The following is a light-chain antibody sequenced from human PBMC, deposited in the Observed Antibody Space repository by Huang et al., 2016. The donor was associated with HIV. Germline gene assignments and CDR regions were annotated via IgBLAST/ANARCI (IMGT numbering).Light chain of an antibody. J-gene: IGKJ4*01. Sequence: DIVMTQSPDSLALSLGERATINCKSSQSVLSSSRNKNYLTWYQQKPGQPPKLRIYWASTRESGVPDRFSGSGSGTDFTLTINSLQAEDVAVYYCQQYYSTPLTFGGGTKVELK. CDR2: WAS. CDR1: QSVLSSSRNKNY. CDR3: QQYYSTPLT. V-gene: IGKV4-1*01.